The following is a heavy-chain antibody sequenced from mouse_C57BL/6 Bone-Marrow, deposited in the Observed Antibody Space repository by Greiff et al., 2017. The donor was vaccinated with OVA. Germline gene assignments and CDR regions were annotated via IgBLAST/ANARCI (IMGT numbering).Heavy chain of an antibody. CDR3: TTDRYDSNSSWFAD. CDR2: IDPENGDT. J-gene: IGHJ3*01. V-gene: IGHV14-4*01. D-gene: IGHD2-5*01. Sequence: VQLKESGAELVRPGASVKLSCTASGFNIKDDYMHWVKQRPEQGLEWIGWIDPENGDTEYASKFQGKATITADTSSNTAYLQLSSLTSEDTAVYYCTTDRYDSNSSWFADWGQGTLVTVSA. CDR1: GFNIKDDY.